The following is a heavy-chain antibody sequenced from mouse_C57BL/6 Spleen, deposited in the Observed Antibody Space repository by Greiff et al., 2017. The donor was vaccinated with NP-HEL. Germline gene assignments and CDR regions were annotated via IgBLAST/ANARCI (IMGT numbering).Heavy chain of an antibody. J-gene: IGHJ2*01. V-gene: IGHV1-39*01. CDR2: INPNYGTT. CDR1: GYSFTDYN. Sequence: EVQLQQSGPELVKPSASVKISCKASGYSFTDYNMNWVKQSNGKSLEWIGVINPNYGTTSYNQKFKGKATLTVDQSSSTAYMQLNSLTSEDSAVYYCARSGITNNRGYFDYWGQGTTLTVSS. D-gene: IGHD1-1*01. CDR3: ARSGITNNRGYFDY.